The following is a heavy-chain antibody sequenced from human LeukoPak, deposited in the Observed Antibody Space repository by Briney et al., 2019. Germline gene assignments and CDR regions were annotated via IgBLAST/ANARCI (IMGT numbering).Heavy chain of an antibody. CDR2: IFHSGST. Sequence: SETLSLTCAVSGYSISSAYYWGWIRQPPGKGLEWIGDIFHSGSTTYNPSLKSRVTTSVDTSMNQFSLKLSSVTATDTAVYYWASKTGYDLGFDYWGQGTLVTVSS. CDR3: ASKTGYDLGFDY. D-gene: IGHD5-12*01. J-gene: IGHJ4*02. CDR1: GYSISSAYY. V-gene: IGHV4-38-2*01.